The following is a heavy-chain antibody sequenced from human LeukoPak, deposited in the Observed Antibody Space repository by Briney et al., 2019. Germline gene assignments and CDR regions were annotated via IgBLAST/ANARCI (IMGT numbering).Heavy chain of an antibody. CDR1: GFTFSSYD. V-gene: IGHV3-13*01. CDR2: IGTAGDT. D-gene: IGHD4-23*01. CDR3: ARGGPDYGGNSPYFDL. Sequence: GGSLRLSCAASGFTFSSYDMHWVRQATGKGLEWVSAIGTAGDTYYPGSVKGRFTISRENAKNSLYLQMNSLRAGDTAVYYCARGGPDYGGNSPYFDLWGRGTLVTVSS. J-gene: IGHJ2*01.